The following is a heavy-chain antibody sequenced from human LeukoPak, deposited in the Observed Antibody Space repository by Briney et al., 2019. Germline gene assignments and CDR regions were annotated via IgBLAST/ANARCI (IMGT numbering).Heavy chain of an antibody. CDR1: GESLSGYY. D-gene: IGHD2-15*01. J-gene: IGHJ4*02. Sequence: SETLSLTCAVYGESLSGYYWSWIRQPPGKGLEWIGEINHSGSTNYNPSLKSRVTISVDTSKNQFSLKLSSVTAADTDVYYCARGALPPPGYCSGGSCSPFDYWGQGTLVTVSS. V-gene: IGHV4-34*01. CDR2: INHSGST. CDR3: ARGALPPPGYCSGGSCSPFDY.